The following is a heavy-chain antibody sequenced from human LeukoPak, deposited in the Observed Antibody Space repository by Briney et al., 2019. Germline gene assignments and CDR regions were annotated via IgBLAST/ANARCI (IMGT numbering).Heavy chain of an antibody. V-gene: IGHV3-30*02. J-gene: IGHJ4*02. D-gene: IGHD6-13*01. CDR1: GFTFSSYG. Sequence: GGSLRFSCAASGFTFSSYGMHWVRQAPGKGLEWVAFIRYDGSNKYYADSVKGRFTISRDNSKNTLYLQMNSLRAEDTAVYYCAKDWQQLDDYWGQGTLVTVSS. CDR3: AKDWQQLDDY. CDR2: IRYDGSNK.